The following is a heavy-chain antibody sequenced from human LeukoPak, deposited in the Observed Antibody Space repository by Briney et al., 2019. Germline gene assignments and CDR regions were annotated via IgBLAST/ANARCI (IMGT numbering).Heavy chain of an antibody. V-gene: IGHV1-69*04. D-gene: IGHD3-10*01. CDR3: ARVRFYGSGSYPYYYGMDV. J-gene: IGHJ6*02. Sequence: SVKVSCKASGGTFSSYAISWVRQAPGQGLEWMGRIIPILGIANYAQKFQGRVTITADKSTSTAYMELSSLRSEDTAVYYCARVRFYGSGSYPYYYGMDVWGQGTTVTVSS. CDR2: IIPILGIA. CDR1: GGTFSSYA.